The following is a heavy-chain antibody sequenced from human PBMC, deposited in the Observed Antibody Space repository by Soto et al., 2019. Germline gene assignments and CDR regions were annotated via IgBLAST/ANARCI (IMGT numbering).Heavy chain of an antibody. Sequence: EIHLVESGGGLVQPGGSLRLSCAASGFTFSDYPMNWVRQAPGKGLEWVSSIRTISSAIYFADSVRGRFTITRDNARNSLYLQMTSLRDEDTAVYYCARESPSFAPWGQGTLVTVSS. CDR3: ARESPSFAP. CDR2: IRTISSAI. CDR1: GFTFSDYP. V-gene: IGHV3-48*02. J-gene: IGHJ5*02.